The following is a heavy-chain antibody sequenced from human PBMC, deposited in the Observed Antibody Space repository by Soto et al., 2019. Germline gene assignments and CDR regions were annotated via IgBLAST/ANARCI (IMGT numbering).Heavy chain of an antibody. CDR3: AKETSYGDYGGDMDV. Sequence: EVQLLESGGGLVQPGGSLRLSCAASGLTFSSYAMSWVRHAPGQGLEWVSAISGSGGSTYYADSVMGRFTSSRDISKNTLYMKMTSLRAEDTAVYYCAKETSYGDYGGDMDVWGQGTTVTFSS. D-gene: IGHD4-17*01. CDR2: ISGSGGST. J-gene: IGHJ6*02. V-gene: IGHV3-23*01. CDR1: GLTFSSYA.